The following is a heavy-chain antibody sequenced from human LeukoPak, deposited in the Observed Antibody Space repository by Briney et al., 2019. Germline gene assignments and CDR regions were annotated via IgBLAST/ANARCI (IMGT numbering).Heavy chain of an antibody. Sequence: GESLKISCEGSRYSFTNYWIGWVRQMPGKGLEWMGIIYPDDSNTIYGPSFQGQVTISADKSINTAYLEWSSLKASDTAIYYCARQGAAGKYYYYYMDVWGKGTTVTVSS. CDR3: ARQGAAGKYYYYYMDV. V-gene: IGHV5-51*01. J-gene: IGHJ6*03. D-gene: IGHD6-13*01. CDR2: IYPDDSNT. CDR1: RYSFTNYW.